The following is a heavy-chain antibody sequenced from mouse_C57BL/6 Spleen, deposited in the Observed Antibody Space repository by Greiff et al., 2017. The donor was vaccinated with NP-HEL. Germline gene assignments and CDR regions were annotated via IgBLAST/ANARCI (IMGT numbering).Heavy chain of an antibody. D-gene: IGHD2-4*01. CDR2: IYPGNSDT. CDR3: TRKKGFDYYYFDY. Sequence: EVQLQQSGTVLARPGASVKMSCKPSGYTFTSYWMHWVKQRPGQGLEWIGAIYPGNSDTSYNQKFKGKAKLTAVTSASTAYMELSRLTNEDSAVYYCTRKKGFDYYYFDYWGQGTTLTVSS. J-gene: IGHJ2*01. V-gene: IGHV1-5*01. CDR1: GYTFTSYW.